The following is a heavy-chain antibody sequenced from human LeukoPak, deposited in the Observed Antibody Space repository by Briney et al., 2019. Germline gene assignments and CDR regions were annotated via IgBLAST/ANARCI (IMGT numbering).Heavy chain of an antibody. V-gene: IGHV3-21*01. CDR2: ISSSSSYI. CDR3: ARVGDKHYYDSSGYHLDY. Sequence: PGGSLRLSCAASGFTFSSYSMNWVRQAPGKGLEWVSSISSSSSYIYYADSVKGRFTISRDNAKNSLYLQMNSLRAEDTAVYYCARVGDKHYYDSSGYHLDYWGQGTLVTVSS. CDR1: GFTFSSYS. D-gene: IGHD3-22*01. J-gene: IGHJ4*02.